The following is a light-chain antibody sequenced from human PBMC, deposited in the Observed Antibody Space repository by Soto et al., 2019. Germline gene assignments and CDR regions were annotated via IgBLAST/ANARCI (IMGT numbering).Light chain of an antibody. CDR2: EVS. J-gene: IGLJ1*01. CDR1: SSDVGGYNY. V-gene: IGLV2-8*01. CDR3: SSEAGSNNWN. Sequence: QSALTQPPSASGSPGQSVTISCTGTSSDVGGYNYVSWYQQHPGKAPKLMIYEVSKRPSGVPDRFSGSKSGNTASLTVSGLQAEDEGDYYCSSEAGSNNWNFGTGTKLTVL.